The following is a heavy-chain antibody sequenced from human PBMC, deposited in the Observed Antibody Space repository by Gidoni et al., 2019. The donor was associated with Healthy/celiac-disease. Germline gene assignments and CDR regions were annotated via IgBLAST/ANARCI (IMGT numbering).Heavy chain of an antibody. CDR3: ARLRLAPPPVYYFDY. D-gene: IGHD2-8*01. J-gene: IGHJ4*02. V-gene: IGHV3-23*01. CDR2: ISGSGGST. Sequence: EVQLLESGGGLVQPGGSLRLSCAASGFTFSSYAMSWVRQAPGKGLGWVSAISGSGGSTYYADSVKGRFTISRDNSKNTLYLQMNSLRAEDTAVYYCARLRLAPPPVYYFDYWGQGTLVTVSS. CDR1: GFTFSSYA.